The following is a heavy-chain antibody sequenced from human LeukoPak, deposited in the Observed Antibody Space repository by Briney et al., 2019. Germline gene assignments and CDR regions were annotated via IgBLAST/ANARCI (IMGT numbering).Heavy chain of an antibody. J-gene: IGHJ5*02. V-gene: IGHV4-39*07. CDR2: IYYSGST. Sequence: SETLSLTCTVSGGSISSSSYYWGWIRQPPGKGLEWIGSIYYSGSTYYNPSLKSRVTISVDKSKNQFSLKLSAVPAADTAVYYCARHRCSGGSCYPMNWFDPWGQGTLVTVSS. CDR3: ARHRCSGGSCYPMNWFDP. CDR1: GGSISSSSYY. D-gene: IGHD2-15*01.